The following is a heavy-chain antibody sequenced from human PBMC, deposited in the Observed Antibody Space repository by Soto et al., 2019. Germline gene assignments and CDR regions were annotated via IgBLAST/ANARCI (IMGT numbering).Heavy chain of an antibody. CDR2: IDSGGST. J-gene: IGHJ6*02. D-gene: IGHD1-26*01. CDR3: VRGKEEYLYSYYYYYGMDV. CDR1: GFTVSSNY. V-gene: IGHV3-53*01. Sequence: GGSLRLSCAASGFTVSSNYMSWVRQAPGKGLEWVSVIDSGGSTYYADSVKGRFTISRDNSKNTLYLQMNSLRAEDTAVYYCVRGKEEYLYSYYYYYGMDVWGQGTTVTVSS.